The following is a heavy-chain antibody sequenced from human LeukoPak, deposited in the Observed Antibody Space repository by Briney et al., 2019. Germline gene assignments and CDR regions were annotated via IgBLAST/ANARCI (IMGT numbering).Heavy chain of an antibody. D-gene: IGHD4-17*01. J-gene: IGHJ3*02. CDR3: ASGPGDYEQAVSCDI. CDR1: GLTFSSYS. V-gene: IGHV3-21*01. Sequence: GGSLRLSCAASGLTFSSYSMNWVRQATGKWLEWGSSISSSSSYIYSADSVQGRFSLSRVHDQNPQYLQLTSLRAEDPAVHYYASGPGDYEQAVSCDIWGQGTMVGDSS. CDR2: ISSSSSYI.